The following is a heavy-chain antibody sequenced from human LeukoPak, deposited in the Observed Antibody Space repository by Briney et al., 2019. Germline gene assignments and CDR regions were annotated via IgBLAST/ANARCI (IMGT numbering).Heavy chain of an antibody. Sequence: GGSLRLSCVASGFTFNNFAMNWVRQGPGEGLEWVSAISGTGSSTYYADSVKGRFTISRDNSKNTLYLQMNSLRAEDTAVYYCAKGKYSSGGVPDYWGQGTLVTVSS. V-gene: IGHV3-23*01. J-gene: IGHJ4*02. CDR2: ISGTGSST. CDR1: GFTFNNFA. CDR3: AKGKYSSGGVPDY. D-gene: IGHD6-19*01.